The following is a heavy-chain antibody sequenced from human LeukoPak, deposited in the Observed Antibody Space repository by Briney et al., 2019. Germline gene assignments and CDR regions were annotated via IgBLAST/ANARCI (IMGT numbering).Heavy chain of an antibody. Sequence: SETLSLTCAVYGGSFSGYYWSWIRQPPGKGLEWIGEINHSGSTNYNPSLKSRVTISVDTSKNQFSLKLSSVTAADTAVYYCARKSIVGATTFDYWGQGTLVTVSS. CDR1: GGSFSGYY. CDR3: ARKSIVGATTFDY. J-gene: IGHJ4*02. D-gene: IGHD1-26*01. V-gene: IGHV4-34*01. CDR2: INHSGST.